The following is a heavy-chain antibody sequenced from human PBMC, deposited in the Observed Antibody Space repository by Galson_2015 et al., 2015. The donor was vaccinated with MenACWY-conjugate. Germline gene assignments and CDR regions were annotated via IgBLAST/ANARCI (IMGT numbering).Heavy chain of an antibody. J-gene: IGHJ4*02. Sequence: SCKASGYTFTTFYLHWLRQAPGQGLEWGGVINPSGGTTAYAQNFQDRVAMTRDTSTSTVYMDLSSLRSEDTAVYFCARWVAVKMIEYCGQATLVTVSS. CDR3: ARWVAVKMIEY. CDR1: GYTFTTFY. V-gene: IGHV1-46*01. D-gene: IGHD6-19*01. CDR2: INPSGGTT.